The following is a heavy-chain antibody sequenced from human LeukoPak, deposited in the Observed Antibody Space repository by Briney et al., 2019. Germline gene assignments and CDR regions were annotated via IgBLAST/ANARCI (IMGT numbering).Heavy chain of an antibody. CDR1: GFTFSSYG. J-gene: IGHJ4*02. V-gene: IGHV3-23*01. Sequence: GGSLRLSCAASGFTFSSYGMSWARQAPGKGLEWVSAISGSGGSTYYADSVKGRFTISRDNSKNTLYLQMNSLRAEDTAVYYCAKDRDYGGNSGTFDYWGQGTLVTVSS. CDR3: AKDRDYGGNSGTFDY. D-gene: IGHD4-23*01. CDR2: ISGSGGST.